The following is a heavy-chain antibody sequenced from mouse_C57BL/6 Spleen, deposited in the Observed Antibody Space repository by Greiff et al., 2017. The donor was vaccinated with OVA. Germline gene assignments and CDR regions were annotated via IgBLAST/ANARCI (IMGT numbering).Heavy chain of an antibody. D-gene: IGHD1-1*01. Sequence: QVQLQQSDAELVKPGASVKISCKASGYTFTDHTIHWMKQRPEQGLEWIGYIYPRDGSTKYNEKFKGKATLTADKSSSTAYMQLNSLTSEDSAVYFDATPPYGSRPYGNYDYSMDYWGQGTSVTVSS. CDR3: ATPPYGSRPYGNYDYSMDY. CDR2: IYPRDGST. V-gene: IGHV1-78*01. CDR1: GYTFTDHT. J-gene: IGHJ4*01.